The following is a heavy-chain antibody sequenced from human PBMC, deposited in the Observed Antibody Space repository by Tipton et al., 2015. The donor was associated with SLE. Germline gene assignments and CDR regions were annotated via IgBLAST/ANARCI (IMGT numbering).Heavy chain of an antibody. J-gene: IGHJ4*02. CDR2: ISYDESNK. D-gene: IGHD3-10*01. V-gene: IGHV3-30*03. Sequence: RSLRLSCAASGFTFSNYGMHWVRQAPGKGLEWVAVISYDESNKFYADSVKGRFTISRDNSKNTLYLQMSSLRAEDTALYYCARVGLDYWGRGTLVTVSS. CDR1: GFTFSNYG. CDR3: ARVGLDY.